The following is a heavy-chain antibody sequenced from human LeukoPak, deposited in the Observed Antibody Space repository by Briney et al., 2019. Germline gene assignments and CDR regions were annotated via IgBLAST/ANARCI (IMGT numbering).Heavy chain of an antibody. CDR2: INDSGST. D-gene: IGHD3-22*01. Sequence: NPSETLSLTCAVYGGSFSDYYWSRIRQPPGKGLEWIGEINDSGSTNYNPSLKSRVTISVDTSKNQFSLKLSSVTAADTAVYYCARGRRGYYDSSGYYLYYFDYWGQGTLVTVSS. CDR3: ARGRRGYYDSSGYYLYYFDY. CDR1: GGSFSDYY. J-gene: IGHJ4*02. V-gene: IGHV4-34*01.